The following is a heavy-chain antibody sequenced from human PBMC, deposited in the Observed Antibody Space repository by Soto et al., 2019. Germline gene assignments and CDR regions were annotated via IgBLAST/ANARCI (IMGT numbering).Heavy chain of an antibody. D-gene: IGHD5-12*01. J-gene: IGHJ4*02. Sequence: SGPTLVNPTQTLTLTCTFSGFSLTSSGVGVGWIRQPPGKALEWLALIYWDDDKIYTPSLKTRLTITKDTSKNQVVLAMTNMDPVDTATYYCAHSSRDGYAQLAFFDYWGQGALVTVSS. CDR2: IYWDDDK. CDR3: AHSSRDGYAQLAFFDY. V-gene: IGHV2-5*02. CDR1: GFSLTSSGVG.